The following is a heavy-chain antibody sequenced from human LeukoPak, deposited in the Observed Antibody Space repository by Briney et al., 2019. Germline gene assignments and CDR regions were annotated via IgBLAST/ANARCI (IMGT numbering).Heavy chain of an antibody. CDR2: IYSGGTK. CDR1: GFTVSSNY. D-gene: IGHD6-6*01. V-gene: IGHV3-53*01. J-gene: IGHJ4*02. Sequence: GGSLRLSCAASGFTVSSNYMSWVRQAPGKGLEWVSVIYSGGTKYYADSVKGRFTISRDNSKNTLYLQMNSLKTEDTAVYYCTTVRGSSSPYWGQGTLVTVSS. CDR3: TTVRGSSSPY.